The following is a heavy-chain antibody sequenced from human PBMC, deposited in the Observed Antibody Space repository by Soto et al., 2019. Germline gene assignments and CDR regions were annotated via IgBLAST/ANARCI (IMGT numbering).Heavy chain of an antibody. Sequence: GGSLRLSCAASGFTFSSYSMNWVRQAPGKGLEWVSYISSSSSTIYYADSVKGRFTISRDNAKNSLYLQMNSLRDEDTAVYYCARVSVLDYYDSSGYYYLYYYGMDVWAKGPRSPSP. V-gene: IGHV3-48*02. CDR3: ARVSVLDYYDSSGYYYLYYYGMDV. D-gene: IGHD3-22*01. J-gene: IGHJ6*02. CDR2: ISSSSSTI. CDR1: GFTFSSYS.